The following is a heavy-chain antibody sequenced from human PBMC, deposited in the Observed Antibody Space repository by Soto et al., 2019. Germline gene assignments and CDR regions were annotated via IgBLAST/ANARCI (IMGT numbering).Heavy chain of an antibody. CDR2: IKSKTDGGTT. CDR1: GFTFSNAW. J-gene: IGHJ4*02. CDR3: TTDLISGSYYNGVRGGDY. V-gene: IGHV3-15*07. D-gene: IGHD3-10*01. Sequence: GGSLRLSCAASGFTFSNAWMNWVRQAPGKGLEWVGRIKSKTDGGTTDYAAPVKGRFTISRDDSKNTLYLQMNSLKTDDTAVYYCTTDLISGSYYNGVRGGDYWGQGTLVTVSS.